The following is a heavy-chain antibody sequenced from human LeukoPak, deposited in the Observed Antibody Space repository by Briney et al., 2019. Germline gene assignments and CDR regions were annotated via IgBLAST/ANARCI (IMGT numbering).Heavy chain of an antibody. Sequence: SVKVSCKASGGTFSSYAISWVRQAPGQGLEWMGRIIPILGIANYAQKFQGRVTITADKSTSTAYMELSSLRSEDTAVYYCARDRGSSGYYYRMEYYYYGMDVWGQGTTVTVSS. J-gene: IGHJ6*02. CDR1: GGTFSSYA. V-gene: IGHV1-69*04. CDR3: ARDRGSSGYYYRMEYYYYGMDV. D-gene: IGHD3-22*01. CDR2: IIPILGIA.